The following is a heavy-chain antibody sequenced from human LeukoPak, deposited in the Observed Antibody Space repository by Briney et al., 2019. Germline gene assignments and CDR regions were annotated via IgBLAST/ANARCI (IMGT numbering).Heavy chain of an antibody. CDR3: ARDWGVVVPAAIRYDY. CDR2: ISAYNGNT. Sequence: GASVKVSCKASGYTFTGYYMHWVRQAPGQGLEWMGWISAYNGNTNYAQKLQGRVTMTTDTSTSTAYMELRSLRSDDTAVYYCARDWGVVVPAAIRYDYWGQGTLVTVSS. CDR1: GYTFTGYY. V-gene: IGHV1-18*04. J-gene: IGHJ4*02. D-gene: IGHD2-2*01.